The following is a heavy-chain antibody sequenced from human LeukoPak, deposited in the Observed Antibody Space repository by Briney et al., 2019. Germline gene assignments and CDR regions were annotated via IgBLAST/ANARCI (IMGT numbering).Heavy chain of an antibody. Sequence: ASVKVSCKASGGTFSSYAISWVRQAPGQGLEWMGGIIPIFGTANYAQKFQGRVTITADDSTSTAYMELSSLRSEDTAVYYCAREGTDWYLDPWGQGTLVTVSS. J-gene: IGHJ5*02. CDR2: IIPIFGTA. D-gene: IGHD2-21*01. CDR3: AREGTDWYLDP. CDR1: GGTFSSYA. V-gene: IGHV1-69*13.